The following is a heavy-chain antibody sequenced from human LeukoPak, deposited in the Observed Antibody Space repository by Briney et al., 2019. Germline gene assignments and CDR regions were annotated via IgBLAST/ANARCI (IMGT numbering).Heavy chain of an antibody. J-gene: IGHJ5*02. Sequence: PGGSLRLSCIASGFTFSGYRMHWVRQAPGKGLEWVSYISSSSSTIYYADSVKGRFTISRDNAKNSLYLQMNSLRAEDTAVYYCARGGSRIVVVPAAFDPWGQGTLVTVSS. D-gene: IGHD2-2*01. CDR1: GFTFSGYR. CDR2: ISSSSSTI. CDR3: ARGGSRIVVVPAAFDP. V-gene: IGHV3-48*01.